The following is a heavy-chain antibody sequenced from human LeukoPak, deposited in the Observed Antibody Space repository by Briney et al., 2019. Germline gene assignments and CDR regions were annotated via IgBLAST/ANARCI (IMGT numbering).Heavy chain of an antibody. V-gene: IGHV4-39*07. CDR2: IYYSGST. CDR1: GGSISSSSYY. CDR3: ARERDSGSYYDY. D-gene: IGHD1-26*01. J-gene: IGHJ4*02. Sequence: SETLSLTCTVSGGSISSSSYYWGWIRQPPGKGLEWIGSIYYSGSTYYNPSLKSRVTISVDTSKNQFSLKLSSVTAADTAVCYCARERDSGSYYDYWGQGTLVTVSS.